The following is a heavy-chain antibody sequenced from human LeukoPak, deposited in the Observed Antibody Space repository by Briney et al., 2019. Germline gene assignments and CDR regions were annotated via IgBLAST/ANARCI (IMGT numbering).Heavy chain of an antibody. CDR2: ISYDGSNK. CDR1: GFTFSSYG. CDR3: ANFGLRLYYGMDV. D-gene: IGHD3-10*01. J-gene: IGHJ6*02. Sequence: GGSLRLSCAASGFTFSSYGMHWVRQAPGKGLEWVAVISYDGSNKYYADSVKGRFTISRDNSKNTLYLQMNSLRAEDTAVYYCANFGLRLYYGMDVWGQGPRSPSP. V-gene: IGHV3-30*18.